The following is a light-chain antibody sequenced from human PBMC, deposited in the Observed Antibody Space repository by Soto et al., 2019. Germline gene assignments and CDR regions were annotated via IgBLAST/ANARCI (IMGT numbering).Light chain of an antibody. CDR1: QTVRSIY. Sequence: EIVLAQSPGTLSLSLGERVTLSCRASQTVRSIYVAWYQQKVGQAPRLLIYGVSSRVTGIPDRFSGSGSGTDFTLTISRLEPEDFAVYYCQQYNDWPGTLGQGTKVDIK. J-gene: IGKJ1*01. CDR2: GVS. V-gene: IGKV3-20*01. CDR3: QQYNDWPGT.